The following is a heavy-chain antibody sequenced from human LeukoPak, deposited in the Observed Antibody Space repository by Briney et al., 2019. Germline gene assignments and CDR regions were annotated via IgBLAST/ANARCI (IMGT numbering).Heavy chain of an antibody. J-gene: IGHJ5*02. CDR1: GDSVSSNSAA. CDR3: ARDAPNWLDP. V-gene: IGHV6-1*01. CDR2: TYYRSKWYY. Sequence: SQTLSLTCAISGDSVSSNSAAWDWVRQSPSKGLEWLGSTYYRSKWYYDYAISVKSRITIIPYTSKNQFSLQLNSVPPEDTALYYGARDAPNWLDPWGQRTLVTVSS.